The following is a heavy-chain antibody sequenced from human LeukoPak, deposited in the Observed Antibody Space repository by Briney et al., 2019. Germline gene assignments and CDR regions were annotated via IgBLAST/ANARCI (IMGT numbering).Heavy chain of an antibody. D-gene: IGHD4-23*01. Sequence: GASVKVSCKASGGTFSSYAISWVRQSPGQGLEWMGGIIPIFGTANYAQKFQGRVTITTDESTSTAYMELSSLRSEDTAVYYCARSPGPGLTLDYGGSGLFDYWGQGTLVTVSS. CDR3: ARSPGPGLTLDYGGSGLFDY. CDR1: GGTFSSYA. CDR2: IIPIFGTA. V-gene: IGHV1-69*05. J-gene: IGHJ4*02.